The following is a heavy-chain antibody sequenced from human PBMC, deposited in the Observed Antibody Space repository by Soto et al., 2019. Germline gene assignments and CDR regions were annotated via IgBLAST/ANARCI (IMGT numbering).Heavy chain of an antibody. J-gene: IGHJ3*02. V-gene: IGHV4-34*01. CDR2: INHSGST. Sequence: SATLSLTCAVWGGSFRGYYWSWIRQPPGKGLEWIGEINHSGSTNYNPSLKSRVTISVDTSKNQFSLKLSSVTAADTAVYYCARLLGAYAFDIWGQGTMVT. CDR3: ARLLGAYAFDI. CDR1: GGSFRGYY. D-gene: IGHD3-16*01.